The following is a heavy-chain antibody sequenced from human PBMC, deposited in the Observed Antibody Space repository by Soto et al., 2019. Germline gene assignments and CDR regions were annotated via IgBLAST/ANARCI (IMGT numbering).Heavy chain of an antibody. D-gene: IGHD3-16*01. CDR3: AREGGGNGTFVLGTSMDV. V-gene: IGHV1-69*01. CDR1: GGTFSSYA. J-gene: IGHJ6*02. Sequence: QVQLVQSGAEVKKPGSSVKVSCKASGGTFSSYAISWVRQAPGQGLEWMGGIIPIFGTANYAQKFQGRVTITADESTNTGYKEMSSLRAEDPGVYYCAREGGGNGTFVLGTSMDVWGQGTTVTVPS. CDR2: IIPIFGTA.